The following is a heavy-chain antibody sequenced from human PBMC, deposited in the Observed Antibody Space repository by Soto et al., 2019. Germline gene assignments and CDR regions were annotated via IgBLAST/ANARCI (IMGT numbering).Heavy chain of an antibody. J-gene: IGHJ1*01. CDR1: GGTFNSYG. CDR2: IIPLYGTV. Sequence: HLAQSGAEVKKPGSSVTVSCKASGGTFNSYGISWVRQAPGHGLDWMGVIIPLYGTVNYAQKFQGRVSMTADKSTSTAYMDLSSLSSDDTAVYYCARVRVIRGVVPSPLGLWGEDTLVTVSS. CDR3: ARVRVIRGVVPSPLGL. D-gene: IGHD3-10*01. V-gene: IGHV1-69*06.